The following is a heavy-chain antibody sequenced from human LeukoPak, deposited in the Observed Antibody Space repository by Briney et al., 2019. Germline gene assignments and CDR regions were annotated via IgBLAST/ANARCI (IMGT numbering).Heavy chain of an antibody. Sequence: GGSLRLSCAASGFMVNRNYMTWVRQAPGKGVEWVSVIYTGGYTNYADSVKGRFTISRDFSHNTLYLQMNSLRVEDTAVYFCAREAAAAGKKAGYWGQGTLVTVSS. V-gene: IGHV3-53*01. CDR1: GFMVNRNY. D-gene: IGHD6-13*01. CDR3: AREAAAAGKKAGY. J-gene: IGHJ4*02. CDR2: IYTGGYT.